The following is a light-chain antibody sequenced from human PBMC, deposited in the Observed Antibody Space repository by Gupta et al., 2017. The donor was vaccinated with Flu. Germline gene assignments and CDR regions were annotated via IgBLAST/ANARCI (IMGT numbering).Light chain of an antibody. CDR1: QSLLHSNGYNY. CDR2: LGS. V-gene: IGKV2-28*01. J-gene: IGKJ3*01. Sequence: DIVLTQSPLSLPVTPGEPASISCRSSQSLLHSNGYNYLDWYLQKPGQSPQLLIYLGSNRASGVPDRFSGSGSGTDFTLKISRVEAEDVGIYFCMHAQQTRFTFGPGTKVDIK. CDR3: MHAQQTRFT.